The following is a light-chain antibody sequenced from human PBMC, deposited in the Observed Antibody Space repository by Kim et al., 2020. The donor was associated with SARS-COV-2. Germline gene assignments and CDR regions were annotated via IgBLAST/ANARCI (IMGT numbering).Light chain of an antibody. Sequence: SYELTQPPSVSVAPGKTARITCGGNNIGSKNVHWYQQKPGQAPVLVIYFDSDRPSGIPERFSGSNSGNTATLTISRVEAGDEADYYCQVLDSSSDHVVFGGGTQLTVL. CDR3: QVLDSSSDHVV. V-gene: IGLV3-21*04. CDR2: FDS. CDR1: NIGSKN. J-gene: IGLJ2*01.